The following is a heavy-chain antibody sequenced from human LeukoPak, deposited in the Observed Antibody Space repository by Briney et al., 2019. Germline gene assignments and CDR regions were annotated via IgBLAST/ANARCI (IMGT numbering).Heavy chain of an antibody. V-gene: IGHV1-46*01. CDR3: ARGTGAKYSGYDYAFDI. J-gene: IGHJ3*02. Sequence: ASVKVSCKASRYTFTSYYMHWVRQAPGQGLEWMGIINPSGGSTSYAQKFQGRVTMTRDTSTSTVYMELSSLRSEDTAVYYCARGTGAKYSGYDYAFDIWGQGTMVTVSS. D-gene: IGHD5-12*01. CDR2: INPSGGST. CDR1: RYTFTSYY.